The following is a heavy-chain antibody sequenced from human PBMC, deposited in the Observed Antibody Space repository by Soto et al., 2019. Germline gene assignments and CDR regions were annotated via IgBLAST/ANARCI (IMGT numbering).Heavy chain of an antibody. V-gene: IGHV4-38-2*01. CDR3: ASLYYPNALCFDY. CDR1: GYSISIGYY. CDR2: ICHSGST. D-gene: IGHD2-8*01. J-gene: IGHJ4*02. Sequence: SETLSLTCAVSGYSISIGYYWVCIRQPPGKGLEWIWSICHSGSTYYNPSPKSRVTISVDTSKNQFPLTLSSVTAADTAVYYCASLYYPNALCFDYWGQGTRVTVSS.